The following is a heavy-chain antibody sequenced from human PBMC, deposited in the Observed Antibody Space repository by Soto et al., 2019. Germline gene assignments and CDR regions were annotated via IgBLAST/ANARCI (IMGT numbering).Heavy chain of an antibody. V-gene: IGHV3-23*01. CDR3: VKDRLDCSSTYCFGEFDY. CDR2: ISGSGGNT. J-gene: IGHJ4*02. Sequence: EVQLLESGGGLVQPGGSLRLSCAASGFTFSNYAMNWVRQAPGKGLEWVSGISGSGGNTYYVDSVKGRFTISRDNSKNVLYMQINSLRAEDTAVYYCVKDRLDCSSTYCFGEFDYWGQGTLVTVSS. D-gene: IGHD2-2*01. CDR1: GFTFSNYA.